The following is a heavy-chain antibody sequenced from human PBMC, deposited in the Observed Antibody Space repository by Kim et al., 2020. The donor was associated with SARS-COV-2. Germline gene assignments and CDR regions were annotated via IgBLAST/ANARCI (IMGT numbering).Heavy chain of an antibody. V-gene: IGHV4-59*08. CDR3: ARFTHTYYYGSGSYPYYYYGMDV. D-gene: IGHD3-10*01. CDR1: GGSISSYY. Sequence: SETLSLTCTVSGGSISSYYWSWIRQPPGKGLEWIGYIYYSGSTNYNPYLKSRVTISVDTSKNQFSLKLSSVTAADTAVYYCARFTHTYYYGSGSYPYYYYGMDVWGQGTTVTVSS. J-gene: IGHJ6*02. CDR2: IYYSGST.